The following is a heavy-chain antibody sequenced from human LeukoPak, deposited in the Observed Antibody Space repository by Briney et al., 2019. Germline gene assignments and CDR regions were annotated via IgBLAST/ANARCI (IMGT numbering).Heavy chain of an antibody. CDR1: GVSVTNYY. D-gene: IGHD1-26*01. Sequence: PSETLTLTCTVSGVSVTNYYWAWIRQPAGKGLEWIGRMYINGSTNYNPSLKSRVTISIDKTKNEFSLRLRSVTAADTAVYYCARDYLVGAPLDSWGQGTLVTVSP. V-gene: IGHV4-4*07. CDR2: MYINGST. CDR3: ARDYLVGAPLDS. J-gene: IGHJ4*02.